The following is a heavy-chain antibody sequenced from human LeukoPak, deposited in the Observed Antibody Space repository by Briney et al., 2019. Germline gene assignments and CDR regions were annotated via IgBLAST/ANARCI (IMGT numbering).Heavy chain of an antibody. V-gene: IGHV1-24*01. J-gene: IGHJ3*02. CDR2: FDPEDGET. CDR1: GYTLTELF. Sequence: ASVKVSCKVSGYTLTELFMHWVRQAPGKGLEWMGGFDPEDGETIYAQKFQGRVTMTEDTSTDTAYMELSSLRSEDTAVYYCATESYSGSYLYAFDIRGQGTMVTVSS. CDR3: ATESYSGSYLYAFDI. D-gene: IGHD1-26*01.